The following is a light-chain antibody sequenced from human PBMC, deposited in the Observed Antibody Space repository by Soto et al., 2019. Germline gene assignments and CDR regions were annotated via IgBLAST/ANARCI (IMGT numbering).Light chain of an antibody. Sequence: EIVLTQSPGTLSLSPWERATLSCRASQSVSSSYLAWYQQEPGQAPRLLIYGASSRATGIPDRFSGSGSGTDFTLTISRLEPEDFAVYYCQQYGSSPRTFGQGTKVDI. CDR1: QSVSSSY. V-gene: IGKV3-20*01. CDR3: QQYGSSPRT. J-gene: IGKJ1*01. CDR2: GAS.